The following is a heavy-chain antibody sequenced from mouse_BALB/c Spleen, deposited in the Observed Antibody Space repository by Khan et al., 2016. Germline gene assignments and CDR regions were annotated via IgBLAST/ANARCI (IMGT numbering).Heavy chain of an antibody. J-gene: IGHJ2*01. Sequence: EVQLQESGGGLVQPGGSLKLSCAASGFEFSRYWMNWVRQAPGKGLEWIGEINPDSSTINYTPSLKDKFIISRDNAKNTLYLHMSNVRSEDTALYYCARLYYYGCSDYWGQGTTLTVSS. CDR2: INPDSSTI. V-gene: IGHV4-1*02. CDR1: GFEFSRYW. D-gene: IGHD1-1*01. CDR3: ARLYYYGCSDY.